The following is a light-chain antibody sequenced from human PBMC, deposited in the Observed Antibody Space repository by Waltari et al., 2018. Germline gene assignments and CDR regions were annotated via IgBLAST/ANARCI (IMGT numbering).Light chain of an antibody. V-gene: IGKV3-11*01. CDR2: DAS. CDR3: QQRSDWPFT. CDR1: QSVSSS. J-gene: IGKJ2*01. Sequence: EIVLTQSPATLSLSPGEIPTLPCRASQSVSSSLAWYQQKPGQAPRLLIYDASKRATGIPARFSGSGSGTDFTLTIGGLEPEDFAVYYCQQRSDWPFTFGQGTKLEI.